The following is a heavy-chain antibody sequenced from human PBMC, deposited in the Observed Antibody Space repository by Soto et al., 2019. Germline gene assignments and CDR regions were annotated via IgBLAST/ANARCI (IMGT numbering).Heavy chain of an antibody. CDR1: GFTVSSNY. J-gene: IGHJ6*02. Sequence: GGSLRLSCAASGFTVSSNYMSWVRQAPRKGLEWVSVIYSGGSTYYADSVKGRFTISRDNSKNTLYLQMNSLRADDTAVYYCARDRVLGVVVGYYGMDVWGQGTTVTVSS. D-gene: IGHD2-15*01. V-gene: IGHV3-66*01. CDR2: IYSGGST. CDR3: ARDRVLGVVVGYYGMDV.